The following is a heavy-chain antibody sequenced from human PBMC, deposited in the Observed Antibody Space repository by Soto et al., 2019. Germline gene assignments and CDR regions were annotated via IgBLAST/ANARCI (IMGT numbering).Heavy chain of an antibody. V-gene: IGHV1-8*01. J-gene: IGHJ4*02. CDR3: ARGWGRWPHEKPGDY. CDR1: GYTFSTYD. Sequence: QVQLVQSGAEVRWPGASVKVSCEASGYTFSTYDINWVRQAPGQGLEWMGWVNANGGNAGYAQKFQGRVTMTTSSSIRTAYMELNSLRSEDTAVYYCARGWGRWPHEKPGDYWGQGTLVTVSS. CDR2: VNANGGNA. D-gene: IGHD3-16*01.